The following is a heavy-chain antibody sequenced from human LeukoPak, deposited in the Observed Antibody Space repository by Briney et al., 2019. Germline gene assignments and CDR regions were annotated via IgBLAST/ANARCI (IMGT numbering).Heavy chain of an antibody. CDR1: GGSITSYY. D-gene: IGHD3-3*01. J-gene: IGHJ3*02. V-gene: IGHV4-59*01. CDR2: IFYSGDT. Sequence: SETLSLTCTVSGGSITSYYWSWIRQPPGKGLEWIGYIFYSGDTNYNPSLKSRVTISVHTSKNHFSLKLSSVTAADTAVYYCARGLWSGYYRVIDAFDIWGQGTMVTVSS. CDR3: ARGLWSGYYRVIDAFDI.